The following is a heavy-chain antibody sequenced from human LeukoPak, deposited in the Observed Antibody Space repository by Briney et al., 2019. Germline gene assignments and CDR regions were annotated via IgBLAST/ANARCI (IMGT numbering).Heavy chain of an antibody. V-gene: IGHV1-69*04. D-gene: IGHD6-13*01. J-gene: IGHJ3*02. CDR1: GGTFSSYA. CDR3: ARAYSSSLGAFDI. CDR2: IIPILGIA. Sequence: SVKVSCKASGGTFSSYAISWVRQAPGQGLEWMGRIIPILGIANYAQKFQGRVTITADKSTSTAYMELSSLRSEDTAVYYCARAYSSSLGAFDIWGQGTMVTVSS.